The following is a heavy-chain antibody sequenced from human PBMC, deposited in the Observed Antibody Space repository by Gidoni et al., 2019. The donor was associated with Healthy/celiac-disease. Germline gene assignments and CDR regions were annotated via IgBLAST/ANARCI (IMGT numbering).Heavy chain of an antibody. D-gene: IGHD3-10*01. CDR2: ISYDGSNK. V-gene: IGHV3-30*18. Sequence: QVQLVESGGGVVQPGRSLRLSCAGSGVTFSSYGLHWVRQEPGKGLECVAVISYDGSNKYYADSVKGRFTISRDNSKNTLYLQMNSLRAEDTAVYYCAKDRGVDGFGENYYDYGMDVWGQGTTVTVSS. J-gene: IGHJ6*02. CDR3: AKDRGVDGFGENYYDYGMDV. CDR1: GVTFSSYG.